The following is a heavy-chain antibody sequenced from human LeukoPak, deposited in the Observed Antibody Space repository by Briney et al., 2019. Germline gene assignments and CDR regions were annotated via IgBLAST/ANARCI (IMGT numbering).Heavy chain of an antibody. Sequence: GGSLRLSCAASGFTFSSYSMNWVRQAPGKGLEWVSSISSSSSYIYYADSVKGRFTISRDNAKNSLYLQMNSLRAEDTAVYYCARVMLLWFGTRQRTSAASYYYYGMDVWGQGTTVTVSS. CDR2: ISSSSSYI. CDR1: GFTFSSYS. CDR3: ARVMLLWFGTRQRTSAASYYYYGMDV. D-gene: IGHD3-10*01. J-gene: IGHJ6*02. V-gene: IGHV3-21*01.